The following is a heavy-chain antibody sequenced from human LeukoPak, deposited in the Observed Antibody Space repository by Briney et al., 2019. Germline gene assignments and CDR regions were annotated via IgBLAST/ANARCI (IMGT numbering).Heavy chain of an antibody. J-gene: IGHJ4*02. CDR2: ISWNSGTI. D-gene: IGHD6-13*01. CDR1: GFTFDDYA. Sequence: PGGSLRLSCAASGFTFDDYAMHWVRQAPGKGLEWVAGISWNSGTIGYADSVKGRFTISRDNAKNSVYLQTSTLKTEDTALYYCAKGVRAAAGNAYYFDYWGQGTLVTVSS. CDR3: AKGVRAAAGNAYYFDY. V-gene: IGHV3-9*01.